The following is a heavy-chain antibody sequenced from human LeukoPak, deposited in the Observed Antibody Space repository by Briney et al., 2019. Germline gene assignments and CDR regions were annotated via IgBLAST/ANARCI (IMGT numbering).Heavy chain of an antibody. CDR3: ARESRGYDILTGKYHRGYYSYYMDV. D-gene: IGHD3-9*01. Sequence: GGSLRLSCAASGFTFSSYAMNCVSQAPGKGREWVSAISGSAGRAYYADSVKGRFTISRDNAKNSLYLQMNSLRAEDTAVYYCARESRGYDILTGKYHRGYYSYYMDVWGKGTTVTVSS. J-gene: IGHJ6*03. CDR2: ISGSAGRA. V-gene: IGHV3-23*01. CDR1: GFTFSSYA.